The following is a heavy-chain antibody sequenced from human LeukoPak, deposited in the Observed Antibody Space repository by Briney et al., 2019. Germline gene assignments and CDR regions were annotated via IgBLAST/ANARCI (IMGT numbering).Heavy chain of an antibody. CDR2: ISYDGSNK. Sequence: TGGSLRLSCAASGFTFSSYAMHWVRQAPGKGLEWVAVISYDGSNKYYADSVKGRFTISRDNSKNTLYLQMNSLRAEDTAVYYCARDPSGSAYYFDYWGQGTLVTVSS. CDR1: GFTFSSYA. D-gene: IGHD3-10*01. V-gene: IGHV3-30-3*01. J-gene: IGHJ4*02. CDR3: ARDPSGSAYYFDY.